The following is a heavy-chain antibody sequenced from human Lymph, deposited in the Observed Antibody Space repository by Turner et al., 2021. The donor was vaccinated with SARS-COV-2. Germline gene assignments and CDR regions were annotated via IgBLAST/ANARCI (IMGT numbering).Heavy chain of an antibody. J-gene: IGHJ4*02. CDR3: ARDRDSSGWVDY. CDR2: ISYDGSDK. V-gene: IGHV3-30*04. D-gene: IGHD3-22*01. CDR1: GFTFSSYA. Sequence: QVQLVESGGGVVQPGRSLRLSCAASGFTFSSYAMHWVRQAPGKGLKWVAFISYDGSDKYYADSVKGRFTFSRDNSKNTLYLQMNSLRAEDTAVYYCARDRDSSGWVDYWGQGTLVTVSS.